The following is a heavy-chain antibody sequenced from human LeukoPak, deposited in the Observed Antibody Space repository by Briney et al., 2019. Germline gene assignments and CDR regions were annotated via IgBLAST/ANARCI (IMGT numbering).Heavy chain of an antibody. CDR1: GYSISSGYY. CDR2: IYHSGST. CDR3: ARVAIEGGAPSFDY. V-gene: IGHV4-38-2*02. D-gene: IGHD1-26*01. Sequence: SETQSLTCTVSGYSISSGYYWGWIRQPPGKGLEWIGSIYHSGSTYYNPSLKSRVTISVDTSKNQFSLKLSSVTAADTAVYYCARVAIEGGAPSFDYWGQGTLVTVSS. J-gene: IGHJ4*02.